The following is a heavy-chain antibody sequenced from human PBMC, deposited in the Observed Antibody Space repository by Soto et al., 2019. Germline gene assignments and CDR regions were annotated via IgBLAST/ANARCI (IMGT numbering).Heavy chain of an antibody. CDR2: IYYSGST. CDR3: ACYDPTYYYDSSGYSSPKTPDY. Sequence: SETLSLTCTVSGGSISSSSYYWGWIRQPPGKGLEWIGSIYYSGSTYYNPSLKSRVTISVDTSKNQFSLKLSSVTAADTAVYYCACYDPTYYYDSSGYSSPKTPDYWGQGTLVTVSS. D-gene: IGHD3-22*01. CDR1: GGSISSSSYY. J-gene: IGHJ4*02. V-gene: IGHV4-39*01.